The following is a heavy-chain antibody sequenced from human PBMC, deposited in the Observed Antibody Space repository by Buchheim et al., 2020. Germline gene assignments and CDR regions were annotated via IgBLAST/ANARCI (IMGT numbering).Heavy chain of an antibody. CDR1: GYTFIGYY. V-gene: IGHV1-2*02. CDR3: AREATFDI. Sequence: QKQLVQSGAAVGTPGASVKVSCKASGYTFIGYYIHWLRQAPGQGPEWMGWIDPDSGGTNYVQRFQDRVTMTRDRSLNTAYMELSRLRFDDTAVYYCAREATFDIWGQGT. CDR2: IDPDSGGT. J-gene: IGHJ3*02. D-gene: IGHD5-12*01.